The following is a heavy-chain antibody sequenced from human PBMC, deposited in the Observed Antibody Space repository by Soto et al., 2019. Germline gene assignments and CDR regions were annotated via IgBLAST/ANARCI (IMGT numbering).Heavy chain of an antibody. CDR2: ISYDGSFV. V-gene: IGHV3-30*18. J-gene: IGHJ6*02. D-gene: IGHD1-1*01. Sequence: GGSLRLSCVVSGLTFSDYGFHWVRQAPGKGLDWVAAISYDGSFVYYADSVRGRFTISRDNSRNTLDLQMNALRHEDTAVYYCAKERGRNRNFAMDVWGQGTSVTVSS. CDR3: AKERGRNRNFAMDV. CDR1: GLTFSDYG.